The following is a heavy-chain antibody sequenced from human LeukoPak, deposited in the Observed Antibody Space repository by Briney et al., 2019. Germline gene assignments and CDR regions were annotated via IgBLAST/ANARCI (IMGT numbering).Heavy chain of an antibody. J-gene: IGHJ5*02. V-gene: IGHV1-18*01. CDR2: ISAYNGNT. CDR1: GYTFTSYG. CDR3: ARGSIGYSSGWYDPNWFDP. D-gene: IGHD6-19*01. Sequence: ASAKVSCKASGYTFTSYGISWVRQAPGQGLEWMGWISAYNGNTNYAQKLQGRVTMTTDTSTSTAYMELSSLRSEDTAVCYCARGSIGYSSGWYDPNWFDPWGQGTLVTVSS.